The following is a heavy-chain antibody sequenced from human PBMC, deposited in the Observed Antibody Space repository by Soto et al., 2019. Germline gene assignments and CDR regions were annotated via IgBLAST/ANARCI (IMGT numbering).Heavy chain of an antibody. D-gene: IGHD2-21*02. CDR1: GYTFTDYD. V-gene: IGHV1-8*01. J-gene: IGHJ4*02. CDR3: EVTTGY. CDR2: VSPGNGNA. Sequence: QVQVVQSRAEVKKPGASVKVSCKTSGYTFTDYDINWVRQATGQGLEWMGWVSPGNGNAVYAPQFQGRVTMTSDTSISTVYMELSSLTSEDTAVYFCEVTTGYWGQGTMVTVSS.